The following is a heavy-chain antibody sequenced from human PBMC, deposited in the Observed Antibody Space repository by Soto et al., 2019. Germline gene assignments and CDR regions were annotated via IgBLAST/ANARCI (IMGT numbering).Heavy chain of an antibody. CDR1: GFPFASHA. Sequence: GVPLSLSCAASGFPFASHAMNWVRQAPGKGLQWVSTITDSGGRTYYADSVKGRFTISRDNSKNTLSLQMNNLRAEDTAIYYCAKDLGSSSPNWFDPWGPGTLVTVSS. CDR2: ITDSGGRT. V-gene: IGHV3-23*01. CDR3: AKDLGSSSPNWFDP. D-gene: IGHD6-6*01. J-gene: IGHJ5*02.